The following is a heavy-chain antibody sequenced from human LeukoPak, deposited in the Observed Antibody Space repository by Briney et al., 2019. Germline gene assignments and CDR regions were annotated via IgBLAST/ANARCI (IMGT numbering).Heavy chain of an antibody. CDR3: AKGGGYSYGYIDY. D-gene: IGHD5-18*01. CDR2: IGPSGGTT. CDR1: GFTFSNFA. V-gene: IGHV3-23*01. Sequence: GESLKISCAASGFTFSNFAMSWVRQAPGKGLEWAPLIGPSGGTTYFADSVKGRFTISRDNSKNTLYLQMNSLRAEDTAVYYCAKGGGYSYGYIDYWGQGTLVTVSS. J-gene: IGHJ4*02.